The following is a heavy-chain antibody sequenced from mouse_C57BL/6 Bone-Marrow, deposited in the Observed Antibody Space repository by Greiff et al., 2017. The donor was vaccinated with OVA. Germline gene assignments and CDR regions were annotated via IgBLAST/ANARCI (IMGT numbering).Heavy chain of an antibody. V-gene: IGHV1-54*01. CDR2: INPGSGGT. CDR3: ARRGHITTVVAPLFDY. D-gene: IGHD1-1*01. CDR1: GYAFTNYL. Sequence: VQLQQSGAELVRPGTSVKVSCKASGYAFTNYLIEWVKQRPGQGLEWIGVINPGSGGTNYNEKFKGKATLTADKSSSTAYMQLSSLTSADSAVYFCARRGHITTVVAPLFDYWGQGTTLTVSS. J-gene: IGHJ2*01.